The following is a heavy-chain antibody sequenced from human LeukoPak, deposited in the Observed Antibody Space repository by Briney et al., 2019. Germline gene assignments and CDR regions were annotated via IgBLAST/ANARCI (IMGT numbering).Heavy chain of an antibody. J-gene: IGHJ4*02. CDR2: ISGSGGST. D-gene: IGHD3-9*01. Sequence: PAGGSLRLSCAASGFTFSSYGMSWVRQAPGKGLEWVSAISGSGGSTYYADSVKGRFTITRDNAKKSLYLQMNSLRAEDTAVYYCSRATTYDILTGYSDYWGQGTLVTVSS. V-gene: IGHV3-23*01. CDR3: SRATTYDILTGYSDY. CDR1: GFTFSSYG.